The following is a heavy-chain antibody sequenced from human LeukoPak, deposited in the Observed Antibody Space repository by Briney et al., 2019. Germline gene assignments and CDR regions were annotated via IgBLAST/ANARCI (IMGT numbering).Heavy chain of an antibody. V-gene: IGHV4-34*01. CDR2: INHSGST. CDR1: GESFSGYY. J-gene: IGHJ4*02. Sequence: SETLSLTCAVYGESFSGYYWSWIRQPPGKGLEWIGEINHSGSTNYNPSLKSRVTISVDTSKNQFSLKLSSVTAADTAVYYCARGAHYYDSSGLDYWGQGTLVTVSS. CDR3: ARGAHYYDSSGLDY. D-gene: IGHD3-22*01.